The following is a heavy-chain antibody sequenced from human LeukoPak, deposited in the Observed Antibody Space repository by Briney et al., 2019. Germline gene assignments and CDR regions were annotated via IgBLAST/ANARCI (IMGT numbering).Heavy chain of an antibody. V-gene: IGHV3-23*01. CDR3: VARGGASVFYYFDF. Sequence: GGSLRLSCTASGFTFNTYAMTWVRQAPGKGPEWASSISGNGKTTYYSDSVRGRFTISRDNSRNTLYLQMNSLRADDTAVYYCVARGGASVFYYFDFWGQGTLVTVFS. CDR2: ISGNGKTT. D-gene: IGHD3-10*01. J-gene: IGHJ4*02. CDR1: GFTFNTYA.